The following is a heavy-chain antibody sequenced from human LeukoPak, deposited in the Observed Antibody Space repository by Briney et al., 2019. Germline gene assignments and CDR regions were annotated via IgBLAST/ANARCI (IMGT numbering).Heavy chain of an antibody. CDR1: GGTFNNFA. V-gene: IGHV1-69*13. CDR2: SIPMSGTA. CDR3: ASPVKYYDTWSGYPPFDY. Sequence: SVKVSCNASGGTFNNFAISWVRQAPGQGLEWVGSSIPMSGTANYAQKFQGRVTITADESTSTAYMELSSLRSEDTAIYYCASPVKYYDTWSGYPPFDYWGQGTLVTVSP. D-gene: IGHD3-3*01. J-gene: IGHJ4*02.